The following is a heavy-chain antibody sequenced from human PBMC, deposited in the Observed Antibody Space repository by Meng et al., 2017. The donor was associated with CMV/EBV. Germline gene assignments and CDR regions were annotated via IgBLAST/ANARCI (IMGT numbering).Heavy chain of an antibody. CDR1: GYMFTNYG. V-gene: IGHV1-18*01. CDR2: INTYTGEK. D-gene: IGHD2-15*01. Sequence: ASVKVSCKASGYMFTNYGLTWVRQAPGQGLEWMGWINTYTGEKQYTQKFQGRVTMTTDTSTRIAYMEVRSVTSDDTAIYFYARGRNVSPGSRVAPLRHWGQGTLVTVSS. CDR3: ARGRNVSPGSRVAPLRH. J-gene: IGHJ4*02.